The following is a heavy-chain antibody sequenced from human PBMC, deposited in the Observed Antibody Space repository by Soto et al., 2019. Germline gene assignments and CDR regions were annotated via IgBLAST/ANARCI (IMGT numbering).Heavy chain of an antibody. D-gene: IGHD3-3*01. Sequence: SETLSLTCTVSGGSISSGDYYWSWIRQPPGKGLEWIGYIYYSGSTYYNPSLKSRVTISVDTSKNQFSLKLSSVTAADTAVYYCARESGLGYDFWSGYYKGISKDAFDIWGQGTMVTVSS. CDR3: ARESGLGYDFWSGYYKGISKDAFDI. V-gene: IGHV4-30-4*01. CDR2: IYYSGST. CDR1: GGSISSGDYY. J-gene: IGHJ3*02.